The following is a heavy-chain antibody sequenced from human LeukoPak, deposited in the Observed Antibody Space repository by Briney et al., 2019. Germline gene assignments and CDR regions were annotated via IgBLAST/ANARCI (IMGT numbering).Heavy chain of an antibody. CDR3: VGTFTVFGVVSTIE. Sequence: GGSLRLSCAASGFTVSSQYMTWVRQAPGKGLEWVSLIQSGGDTHYTDSVKGRFTISRDTSKNTLYLQMNSLRADDTAAYYCVGTFTVFGVVSTIEWGQGTLVTVSS. V-gene: IGHV3-53*01. D-gene: IGHD3-3*01. CDR2: IQSGGDT. CDR1: GFTVSSQY. J-gene: IGHJ4*02.